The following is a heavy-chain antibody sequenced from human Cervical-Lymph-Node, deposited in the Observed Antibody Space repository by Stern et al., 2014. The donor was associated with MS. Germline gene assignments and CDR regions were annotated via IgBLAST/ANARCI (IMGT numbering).Heavy chain of an antibody. Sequence: QVQLQQWGTGLLRPSETLSPTCAVSGGSFSGYYWTWIRQPPGKGLEWTGEINHSVRSSYNPSLNRRITQSVDNSKTPFSLKMSSVTAADTAVYYCARGGIFDPWGQGTLVTVSS. CDR1: GGSFSGYY. V-gene: IGHV4-34*01. CDR3: ARGGIFDP. D-gene: IGHD2-15*01. CDR2: INHSVRS. J-gene: IGHJ5*02.